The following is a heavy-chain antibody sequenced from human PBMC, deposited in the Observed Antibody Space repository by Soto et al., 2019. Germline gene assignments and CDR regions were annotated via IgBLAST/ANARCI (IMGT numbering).Heavy chain of an antibody. J-gene: IGHJ6*02. V-gene: IGHV1-3*01. CDR3: ARTDCSSTSCYKYYYYGMDV. D-gene: IGHD2-2*01. CDR2: INPGNGDT. Sequence: ASVKVSCKTSGYSFTGYGLHLVRHAPVQRLELMGWINPGNGDTKYSQKFQGRVTITRDTSATTAYMELSSLRSEDSAVFYCARTDCSSTSCYKYYYYGMDVSGQGTTVTVYS. CDR1: GYSFTGYG.